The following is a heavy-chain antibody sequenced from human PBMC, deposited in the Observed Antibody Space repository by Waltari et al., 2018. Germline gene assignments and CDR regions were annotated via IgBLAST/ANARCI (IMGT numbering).Heavy chain of an antibody. Sequence: QVQLVQSGAEVKKPGASVKVSCKASGYTFTGYYMHWVRQAPGQGLEWMGGIIPIFGTANYAQKVQGRVTITADESTSTAYMELSSLRSEDTAVYYCARDAKEYYFDYWGQGTLVTVSS. CDR3: ARDAKEYYFDY. V-gene: IGHV1-69*01. CDR1: GYTFTGYY. J-gene: IGHJ4*02. CDR2: IIPIFGTA.